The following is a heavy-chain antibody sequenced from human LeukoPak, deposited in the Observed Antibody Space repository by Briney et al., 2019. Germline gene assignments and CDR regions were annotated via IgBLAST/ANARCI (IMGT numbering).Heavy chain of an antibody. CDR1: GGSFSGYY. V-gene: IGHV4-34*01. D-gene: IGHD6-6*01. CDR2: INHSGST. Sequence: TSETLSLTCAVYGGSFSGYYWSWIRQPPGKGLEWIGEINHSGSTNYNPSLKSRVTISVDTSKNQFSLKLSSVTAADTAVYYCARTGGYSSSSGYYYYYMDVWGKGTXVXVSS. J-gene: IGHJ6*03. CDR3: ARTGGYSSSSGYYYYYMDV.